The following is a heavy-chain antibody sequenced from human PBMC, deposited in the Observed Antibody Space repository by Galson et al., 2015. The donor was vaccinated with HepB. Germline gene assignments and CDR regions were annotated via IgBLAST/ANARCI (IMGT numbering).Heavy chain of an antibody. Sequence: CAISGDSVSSNSAAWNWIRQSPSRGLEWLGRTYYRSKWYNDYAVSVKSRITINPDTSKNQFSLQLNSVTPEDTAMYYCARQHMIVGYCSGGSCFPRWDYWGQGTLVTVSS. CDR3: ARQHMIVGYCSGGSCFPRWDY. J-gene: IGHJ4*02. D-gene: IGHD2-15*01. CDR2: TYYRSKWYN. CDR1: GDSVSSNSAA. V-gene: IGHV6-1*01.